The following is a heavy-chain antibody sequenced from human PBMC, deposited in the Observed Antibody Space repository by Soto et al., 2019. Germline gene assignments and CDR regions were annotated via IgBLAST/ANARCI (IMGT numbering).Heavy chain of an antibody. CDR1: GYVFPSYD. CDR2: VNPGSGYK. Sequence: VQLVQSGAEVKKPGASVRVSCKASGYVFPSYDITWVRQAPGHGLEWMGWVNPGSGYKGYAQNFQGRVTLTRNMSISTVYMGLSSLRSEDTAVYYCARADPRHYYMDVWGKGTTVTVSS. CDR3: ARADPRHYYMDV. J-gene: IGHJ6*03. V-gene: IGHV1-8*01.